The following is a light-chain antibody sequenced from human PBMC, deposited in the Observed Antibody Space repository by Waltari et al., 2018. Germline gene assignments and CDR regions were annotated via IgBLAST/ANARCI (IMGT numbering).Light chain of an antibody. CDR3: CSFTSGSTWV. Sequence: QSALTQPASVSGSPGQSITISCTGTSSDVGGYNYVSWYQQHPGKAPTLLIFDVSNPPSGVTNRFSRSKSGNTASLTISGLQAEDESDYYCCSFTSGSTWVFGGGTKLTVL. CDR2: DVS. V-gene: IGLV2-14*01. CDR1: SSDVGGYNY. J-gene: IGLJ3*02.